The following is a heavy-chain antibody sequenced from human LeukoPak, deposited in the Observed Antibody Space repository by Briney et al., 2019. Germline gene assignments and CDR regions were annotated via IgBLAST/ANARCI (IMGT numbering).Heavy chain of an antibody. CDR3: ARVKRGYSYGYYYYYYMDV. CDR2: IYYSGST. J-gene: IGHJ6*03. V-gene: IGHV4-39*07. Sequence: PSETLSLTCTVSGGSISSSSYYWGWIRQPPGKGLEWIGSIYYSGSTYYNPSLKSRVTISVDTSKNQFSLKLSSVTAADTAVYYCARVKRGYSYGYYYYYYMDVWGKGTTVTVSS. D-gene: IGHD5-18*01. CDR1: GGSISSSSYY.